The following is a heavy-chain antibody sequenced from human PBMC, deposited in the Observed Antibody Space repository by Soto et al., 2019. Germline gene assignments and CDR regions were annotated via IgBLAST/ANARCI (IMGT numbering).Heavy chain of an antibody. D-gene: IGHD5-12*01. J-gene: IGHJ4*02. CDR1: GGTFNNYA. CDR2: IIPIIGTA. Sequence: QVQLVQSGAEVKKPGSSVKVSCKASGGTFNNYAISWVRQAPGQGLEWMGGIIPIIGTADYAHKFQGRLAISAEESTGTTFMELSSLRSEDTALYYCARGGVDVVATSAFDDWGQGTLVTVSS. CDR3: ARGGVDVVATSAFDD. V-gene: IGHV1-69*01.